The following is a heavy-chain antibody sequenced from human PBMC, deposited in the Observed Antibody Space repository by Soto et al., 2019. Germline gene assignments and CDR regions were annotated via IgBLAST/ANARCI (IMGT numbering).Heavy chain of an antibody. CDR1: GGSISSSSYY. V-gene: IGHV4-39*01. J-gene: IGHJ6*02. Sequence: QLQLQESGPGLVKPSETLSLTCTVSGGSISSSSYYWGWIRQPPGKGLEWIGSIYYSGSTYYNPSLTSRVTISVDTSKNQFSLMLSSVTAADTAVYYCASVRRGGYDSLRYYYGMDVWGQGTTVTVSS. D-gene: IGHD5-12*01. CDR3: ASVRRGGYDSLRYYYGMDV. CDR2: IYYSGST.